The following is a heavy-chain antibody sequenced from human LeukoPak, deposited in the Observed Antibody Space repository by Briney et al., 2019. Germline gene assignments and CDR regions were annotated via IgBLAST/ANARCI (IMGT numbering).Heavy chain of an antibody. Sequence: SETLSLTCTVSGGSISSSSYYWGWIRQPPGKGLEWIGSIYYSGSTYYNPSLKSRVTISVDTSKNQFSLELSSVTAADTAVYYCARPLIVGATSDAFDIWGQGTMVIVSS. D-gene: IGHD1-26*01. CDR1: GGSISSSSYY. V-gene: IGHV4-39*01. CDR2: IYYSGST. CDR3: ARPLIVGATSDAFDI. J-gene: IGHJ3*02.